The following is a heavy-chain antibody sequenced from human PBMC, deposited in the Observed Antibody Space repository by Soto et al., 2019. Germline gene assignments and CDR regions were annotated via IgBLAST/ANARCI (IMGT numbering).Heavy chain of an antibody. J-gene: IGHJ4*02. Sequence: GGSLRLSCEASGFTFKIYDMNWVRQAPGKGLEWVSYISSTGSPMYYAESVKGRFTISRDNAKNSLFLQMNSLRGEDTAIYFCARATRRSTLVRGVTTALDYWGQGAMVTVSS. CDR3: ARATRRSTLVRGVTTALDY. V-gene: IGHV3-21*01. CDR2: ISSTGSPM. CDR1: GFTFKIYD. D-gene: IGHD3-10*01.